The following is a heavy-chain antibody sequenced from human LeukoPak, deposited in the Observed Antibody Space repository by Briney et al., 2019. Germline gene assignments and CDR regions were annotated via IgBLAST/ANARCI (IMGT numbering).Heavy chain of an antibody. Sequence: PSETLSLTCTVSGGSITTIPYNWGWIRQPPGKGLEWIGTISYVGTTYYEPSLKSRVTMSIDTSKNQFSPNLNSATAADTAVYYCARHPTGYPNWFDSWGQGTLVIVSS. CDR3: ARHPTGYPNWFDS. D-gene: IGHD3-9*01. CDR2: ISYVGTT. J-gene: IGHJ5*01. V-gene: IGHV4-39*01. CDR1: GGSITTIPYN.